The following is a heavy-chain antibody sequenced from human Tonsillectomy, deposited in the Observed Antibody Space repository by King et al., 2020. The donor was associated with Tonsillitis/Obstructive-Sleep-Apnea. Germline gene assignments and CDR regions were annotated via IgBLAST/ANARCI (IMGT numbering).Heavy chain of an antibody. D-gene: IGHD1-14*01. CDR2: VYGSGRT. V-gene: IGHV4-59*01. CDR1: SDSFNNYY. J-gene: IGHJ4*02. CDR3: TRGAGISH. Sequence: QLQESGPGLVKPSETLSLTCTISSDSFNNYYWSLIRQPPGKGLEWIGNVYGSGRTNYNPSLKSRVTITVDTSKNQFSLKLSSVTAADTAVYYCTRGAGISHWSQGTLVTVSS.